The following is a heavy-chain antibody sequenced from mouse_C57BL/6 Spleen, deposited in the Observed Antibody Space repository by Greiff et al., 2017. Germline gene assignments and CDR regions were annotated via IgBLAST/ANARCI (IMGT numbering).Heavy chain of an antibody. Sequence: EVQRVESGGGLVQPGGSLKLSCAASGFTFSDYGMAWVRQAPRKGPEWVAFISNLAYSIYYADTVTGRFTISRENAKNTLYLEMSSLRSEDTAMXYCARAYYSNYGFAYWGQGTLVTVSA. J-gene: IGHJ3*01. CDR3: ARAYYSNYGFAY. V-gene: IGHV5-15*01. CDR2: ISNLAYSI. CDR1: GFTFSDYG. D-gene: IGHD2-5*01.